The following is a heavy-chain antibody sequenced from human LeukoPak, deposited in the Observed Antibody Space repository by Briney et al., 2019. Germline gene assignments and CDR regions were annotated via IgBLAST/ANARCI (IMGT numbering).Heavy chain of an antibody. CDR1: GFTFSSYG. Sequence: SGGSLRLSCAASGFTFSSYGMHWVRQAPGKGLEWVAVISYDGSNKYYADSVKGRFTISRDNSKNTLYLQMNSLGAEDTAVYYCAKGYGMVRGVIINFDYWGQGTLVTVSS. CDR3: AKGYGMVRGVIINFDY. CDR2: ISYDGSNK. D-gene: IGHD3-10*01. V-gene: IGHV3-30*18. J-gene: IGHJ4*02.